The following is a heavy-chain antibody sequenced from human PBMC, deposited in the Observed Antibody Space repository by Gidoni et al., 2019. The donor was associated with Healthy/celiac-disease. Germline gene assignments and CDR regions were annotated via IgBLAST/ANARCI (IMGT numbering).Heavy chain of an antibody. V-gene: IGHV3-21*01. CDR1: GFTFSSYS. D-gene: IGHD5-12*01. CDR2: ISSSSSYI. CDR3: ARDPLLHDYFL. J-gene: IGHJ4*02. Sequence: EVQLVVSGGGLVKPGGSLRLSCAASGFTFSSYSMNWVRQAPGKGLEWVSSISSSSSYIYYADSVKGRFTISRDNAKNTLYLQMNSLRAEDTAVYYCARDPLLHDYFLWGQGTLVTVSS.